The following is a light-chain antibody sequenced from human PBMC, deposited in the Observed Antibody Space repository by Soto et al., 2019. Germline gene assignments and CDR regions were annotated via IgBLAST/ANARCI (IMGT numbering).Light chain of an antibody. CDR2: GAS. CDR3: QQYNNWPPKWT. J-gene: IGKJ1*01. CDR1: QSVSSN. V-gene: IGKV3-15*01. Sequence: EIVMTQSPATLSVSPWERATLSCRASQSVSSNLAWYQQKPGQAPRLLIYGASTRATGIPARFSGSGSGTEFTLTISSLQSEDFAVYYCQQYNNWPPKWTFGQGTKGDI.